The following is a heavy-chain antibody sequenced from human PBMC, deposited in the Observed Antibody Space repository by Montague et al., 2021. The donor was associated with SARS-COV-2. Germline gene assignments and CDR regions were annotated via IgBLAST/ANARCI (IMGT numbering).Heavy chain of an antibody. J-gene: IGHJ4*02. V-gene: IGHV4-59*01. Sequence: SETLSLTCTVSGGSISNYYWSCIRQHPGKELEWIGHNYYRGSTNXXTSFKGRVTISVDTSKNHFSLKLRSVTAADTAVYYCASVFPRWLQFDPYFDYWGQGTLVTVSS. D-gene: IGHD5-24*01. CDR2: NYYRGST. CDR3: ASVFPRWLQFDPYFDY. CDR1: GGSISNYY.